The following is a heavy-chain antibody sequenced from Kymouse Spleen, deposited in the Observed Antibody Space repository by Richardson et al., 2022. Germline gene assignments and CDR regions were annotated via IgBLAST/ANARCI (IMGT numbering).Heavy chain of an antibody. CDR1: GFTFSDHY. J-gene: IGHJ4*02. CDR2: TRNKANSYTT. D-gene: IGHD1-26*01. V-gene: IGHV3-72*01. Sequence: EVQLVESGGGLVQPGGSLRLSCAASGFTFSDHYMDWVRQAPGKGLEWVGRTRNKANSYTTEYAASVKGRFTISRDDSKNSLYLQMNSLKTEDTAVYYCARGGSYSPFDYWGQGTLVTVSS. CDR3: ARGGSYSPFDY.